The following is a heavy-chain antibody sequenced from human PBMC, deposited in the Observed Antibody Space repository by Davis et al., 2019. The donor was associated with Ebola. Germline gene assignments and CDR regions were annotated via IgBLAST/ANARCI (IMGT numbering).Heavy chain of an antibody. CDR2: IYPGDSDT. CDR1: GYSFTSYW. J-gene: IGHJ4*02. D-gene: IGHD3-22*01. Sequence: GESLKISCKASGYSFTSYWIVWVRQMPGKGLEWMGIIYPGDSDTRYSPSFQGQVTISADKSIATAYLQWSSLKASDTATYYCARAPYYYDVSGFYVDFWGQGTLVTVSS. V-gene: IGHV5-51*01. CDR3: ARAPYYYDVSGFYVDF.